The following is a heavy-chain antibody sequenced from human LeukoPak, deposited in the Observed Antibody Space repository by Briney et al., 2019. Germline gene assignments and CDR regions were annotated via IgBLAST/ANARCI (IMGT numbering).Heavy chain of an antibody. CDR1: GGSFSGYY. J-gene: IGHJ5*02. CDR3: ARPAAPRYCSGGSCYHNRRNFWFDP. CDR2: INHSGST. Sequence: KPSETLSLTCAVYGGSFSGYYWSWIRQPPGKGLEWIGEINHSGSTNYNPSLKSRVTISVDTSKNQFSLKLSSVTAADTAVYYCARPAAPRYCSGGSCYHNRRNFWFDPWGQGTLVTVSS. V-gene: IGHV4-34*01. D-gene: IGHD2-15*01.